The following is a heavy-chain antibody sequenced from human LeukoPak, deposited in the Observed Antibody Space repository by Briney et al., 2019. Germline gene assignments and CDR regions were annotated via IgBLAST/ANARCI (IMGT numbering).Heavy chain of an antibody. D-gene: IGHD6-19*01. Sequence: KPSGTLSLTCTVSGGSISSYYWSWIRQPPGKGLEWIGYIYYSGSTNYNPSLKSRVTISVDTSKNQFSLKLSSVTAADTAVYYCARLTASDSSGVDYWGQGTLVTVSS. CDR2: IYYSGST. V-gene: IGHV4-59*08. CDR3: ARLTASDSSGVDY. CDR1: GGSISSYY. J-gene: IGHJ4*02.